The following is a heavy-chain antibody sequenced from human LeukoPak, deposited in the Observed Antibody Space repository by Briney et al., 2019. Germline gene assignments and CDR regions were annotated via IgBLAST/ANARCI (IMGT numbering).Heavy chain of an antibody. CDR2: INPSGGST. J-gene: IGHJ5*02. CDR1: GYTFTSYY. Sequence: ASVKVSCKASGYTFTSYYMHWVRQAPGQGLEWMGIINPSGGSTSYAQKFQGRVTMTRDMSTSTVYMELSSLRSEDTAVYYCARVAQYRSSSSWFDPWGQGTLVTVSS. V-gene: IGHV1-46*01. D-gene: IGHD6-6*01. CDR3: ARVAQYRSSSSWFDP.